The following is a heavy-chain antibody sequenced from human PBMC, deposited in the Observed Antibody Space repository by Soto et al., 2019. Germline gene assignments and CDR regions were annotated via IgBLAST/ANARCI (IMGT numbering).Heavy chain of an antibody. CDR3: ATWHEREHAYDV. V-gene: IGHV3-53*01. CDR1: GLTISGKKY. D-gene: IGHD1-1*01. Sequence: DVQLVESGGGLIQPGESLRLSCAAFGLTISGKKYVAWVRQAPGKGLEWVSGLYDVDGSFYADSVRGRFTTSSESSKTTVYLQMNDLRPDDTAVYYCATWHEREHAYDVWGKGTTVTVSS. J-gene: IGHJ3*01. CDR2: LYDVDGS.